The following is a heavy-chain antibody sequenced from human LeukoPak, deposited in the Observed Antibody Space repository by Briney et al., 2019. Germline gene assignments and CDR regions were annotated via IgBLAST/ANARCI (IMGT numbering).Heavy chain of an antibody. CDR3: AKDTYSSSPYYFDY. D-gene: IGHD6-6*01. CDR2: ISSGGST. Sequence: GGSLRLSCAAAGFTFNNYAMSWVRQAPGKGLKWVTGISSGGSTYYADSVKGRFTISRDNSKNTLFLQMNSLRAEDTAVYYCAKDTYSSSPYYFDYWGQGTLVTVSS. V-gene: IGHV3-23*01. CDR1: GFTFNNYA. J-gene: IGHJ4*02.